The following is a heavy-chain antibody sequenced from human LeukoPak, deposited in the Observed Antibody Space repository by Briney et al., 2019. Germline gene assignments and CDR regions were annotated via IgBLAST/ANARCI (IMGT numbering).Heavy chain of an antibody. CDR2: ISYDGSNE. Sequence: PGGSLRLSCAASGFTFSSYVMHWVRQAPGKGLEWVAIISYDGSNEYYADSVKGRFTISRDNSKNTLYLQMNSLRAEDTAVFYCARDATVAATRGLVDYWGQGTRVTVSS. J-gene: IGHJ4*02. D-gene: IGHD2-15*01. CDR1: GFTFSSYV. CDR3: ARDATVAATRGLVDY. V-gene: IGHV3-30*04.